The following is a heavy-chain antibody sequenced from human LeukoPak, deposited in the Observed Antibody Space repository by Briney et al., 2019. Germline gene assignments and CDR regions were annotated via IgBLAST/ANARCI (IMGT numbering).Heavy chain of an antibody. D-gene: IGHD2-2*03. Sequence: PSETLSLTCAVSGYSLSRGYYWGGIRQPPGKGLEWIGSIYHRGSTYYNPSLKSRVTIYVDSSKNQFSLKLSSVTAADTAVYYCARLGYCSTTSCYNWFDPWGQGTLVTVSS. CDR3: ARLGYCSTTSCYNWFDP. CDR1: GYSLSRGYY. CDR2: IYHRGST. J-gene: IGHJ5*02. V-gene: IGHV4-38-2*01.